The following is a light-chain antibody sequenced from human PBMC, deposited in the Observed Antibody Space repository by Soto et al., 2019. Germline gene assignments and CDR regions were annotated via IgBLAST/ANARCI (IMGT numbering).Light chain of an antibody. V-gene: IGKV3-11*01. CDR2: DAS. CDR3: QQCYNSPRT. Sequence: ETVLTQSPATMSLSPGERATLSCRASQSISRFLAWYQQKPGQAPRLLIYDASNRATGIPARFSGSGSGTDFTLTISSLEPEDFAVYYCQQCYNSPRTLDPGPKVDIK. CDR1: QSISRF. J-gene: IGKJ1*01.